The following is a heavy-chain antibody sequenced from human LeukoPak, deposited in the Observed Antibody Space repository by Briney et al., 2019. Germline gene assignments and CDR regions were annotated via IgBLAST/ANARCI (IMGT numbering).Heavy chain of an antibody. V-gene: IGHV4-59*11. CDR3: AAGRTDFGVVIGAFDI. D-gene: IGHD3-3*01. CDR2: IYYSVST. J-gene: IGHJ3*02. Sequence: SQTLSLTCPVSAGSITSHYCSWIRQPPGQGIEWIGYIYYSVSTNYNPSRKSRVTMSVDTSKNLLSLKVTSVTTADTAVYYCAAGRTDFGVVIGAFDIWGQGTRVTVSS. CDR1: AGSITSHY.